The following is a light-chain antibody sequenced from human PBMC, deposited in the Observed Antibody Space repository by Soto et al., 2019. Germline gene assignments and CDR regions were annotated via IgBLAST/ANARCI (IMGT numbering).Light chain of an antibody. Sequence: QSALTQPASVSGSPGQSITISCTGTSSDIGGYNYVSWYQQHPGKAPKLMIYDVTNRPSGVSNRFSGSKSGNTASLTISGLQAEDEADYYCSSYTTISGGVFGGGTKLTVL. CDR1: SSDIGGYNY. CDR2: DVT. CDR3: SSYTTISGGV. V-gene: IGLV2-14*01. J-gene: IGLJ3*02.